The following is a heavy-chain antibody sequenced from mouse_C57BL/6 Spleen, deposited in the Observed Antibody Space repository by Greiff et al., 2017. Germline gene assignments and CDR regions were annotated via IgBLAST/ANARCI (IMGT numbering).Heavy chain of an antibody. CDR2: ISSGGDYI. Sequence: EVMLVESGAGLVKPGGSLKLSCAASGFTFSSYAMSWVRQTPEKRLEWVAYISSGGDYIYYADTVKGRFTISRDNARNTLYLQMISLKSEDTAMYYCTRASFITTVVGGYFDVWGTGVTVTVSS. J-gene: IGHJ1*03. CDR3: TRASFITTVVGGYFDV. CDR1: GFTFSSYA. V-gene: IGHV5-9-1*02. D-gene: IGHD1-1*01.